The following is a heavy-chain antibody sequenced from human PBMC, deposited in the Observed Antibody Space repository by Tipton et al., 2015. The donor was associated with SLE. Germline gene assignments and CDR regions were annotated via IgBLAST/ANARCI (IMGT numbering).Heavy chain of an antibody. CDR3: ARVRVDTAMGVFDF. Sequence: QLVQSGPEVKKPGASVKVSCKASGYTFTGYYLHWVRQAPGQGLEWMGWINPNSGDTHYARKFQGRVTMTRDRSISTASMELSRLTSDDTAVYYCARVRVDTAMGVFDFWGQGTLVTVSS. V-gene: IGHV1-2*02. J-gene: IGHJ4*02. CDR1: GYTFTGYY. D-gene: IGHD5-18*01. CDR2: INPNSGDT.